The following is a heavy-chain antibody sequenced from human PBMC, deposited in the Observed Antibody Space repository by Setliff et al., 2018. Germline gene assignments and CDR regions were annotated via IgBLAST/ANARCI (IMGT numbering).Heavy chain of an antibody. Sequence: PGGSLRLSCAASGFTFSSYSMNWVRRAPGKGLEWVSYISSSGSTIYYADSVKGRFTISRDNAKNSLYLQMNSLRAEDTAVYYCACPDILTGLYDYWGQGTLVTVSS. J-gene: IGHJ4*02. CDR2: ISSSGSTI. D-gene: IGHD3-9*01. V-gene: IGHV3-48*04. CDR3: ACPDILTGLYDY. CDR1: GFTFSSYS.